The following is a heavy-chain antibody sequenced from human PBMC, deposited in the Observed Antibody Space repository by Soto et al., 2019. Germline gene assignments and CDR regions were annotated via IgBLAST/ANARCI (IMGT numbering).Heavy chain of an antibody. V-gene: IGHV3-74*01. CDR2: INGDGSST. J-gene: IGHJ4*02. D-gene: IGHD3-22*01. Sequence: EVQLVDSGGGLVQPGGSLRLSCAVSGFTFSSYWMHWVRQVPGKGLVWVASINGDGSSTTYADYVKGRFTISRDNAKNTLYLQMTSLRAEDTAVYYCTRPRYDGIGTTFDDWGRGTLVTVSS. CDR3: TRPRYDGIGTTFDD. CDR1: GFTFSSYW.